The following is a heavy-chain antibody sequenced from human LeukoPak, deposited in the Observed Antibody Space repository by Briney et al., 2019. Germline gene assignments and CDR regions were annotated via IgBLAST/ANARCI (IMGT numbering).Heavy chain of an antibody. CDR3: ARVRVYNWFDP. J-gene: IGHJ5*02. CDR1: GGTFSSYA. CDR2: IIPIFGTA. Sequence: ASVKVSCKASGGTFSSYAISWVRQAPGQGLEWMGGIIPIFGTANYAQKFQGRVTITADKSTSTAYMELRSLRSDDTAVYYCARVRVYNWFDPWGQGTLVTVSS. V-gene: IGHV1-69*06.